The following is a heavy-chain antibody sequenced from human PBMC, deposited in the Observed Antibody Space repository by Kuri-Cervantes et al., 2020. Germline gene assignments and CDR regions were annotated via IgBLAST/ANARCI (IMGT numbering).Heavy chain of an antibody. V-gene: IGHV3-23*01. CDR1: GFTFSSYA. CDR2: ISGSGGST. J-gene: IGHJ4*02. CDR3: ARVPWTAVAD. D-gene: IGHD6-19*01. Sequence: GESLKISCAASGFTFSSYAMSWVRQAPGKGLEWVSAISGSGGSTYYADSVKGRFTISRDNSKNTLYLQLNNLRAEDTAVYYCARVPWTAVADWGQGTLVTVSS.